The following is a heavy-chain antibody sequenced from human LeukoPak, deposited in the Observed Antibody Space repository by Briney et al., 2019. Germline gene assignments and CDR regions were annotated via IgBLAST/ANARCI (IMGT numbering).Heavy chain of an antibody. CDR1: GGSISSSSYY. CDR3: ARDGPEIITRNPNWLDP. CDR2: IYYSGST. J-gene: IGHJ5*02. D-gene: IGHD1-20*01. V-gene: IGHV4-39*07. Sequence: SETLSLTCTVSGGSISSSSYYWGWIRQPPGKGLEWIGSIYYSGSTYYNPSLKSRATISLDMSNNQFSLRLTSVTAADTATYYCARDGPEIITRNPNWLDPWGQGILVTVSS.